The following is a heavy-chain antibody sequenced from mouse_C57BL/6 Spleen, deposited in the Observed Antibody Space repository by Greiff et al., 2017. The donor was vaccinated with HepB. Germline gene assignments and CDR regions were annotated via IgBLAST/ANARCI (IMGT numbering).Heavy chain of an antibody. D-gene: IGHD2-4*01. J-gene: IGHJ2*01. Sequence: EVQLQESGGGLVKPGGSLKLSCAASGFTFSSYAMSWVRQTPEKRLEWVATISDGGSYTYYPDNVKGRFTISRDNAKNNLYLQMSHLKSEDTAMYYCARGIYYDYDDGFDYWGQGTTLTVSS. CDR3: ARGIYYDYDDGFDY. CDR1: GFTFSSYA. CDR2: ISDGGSYT. V-gene: IGHV5-4*01.